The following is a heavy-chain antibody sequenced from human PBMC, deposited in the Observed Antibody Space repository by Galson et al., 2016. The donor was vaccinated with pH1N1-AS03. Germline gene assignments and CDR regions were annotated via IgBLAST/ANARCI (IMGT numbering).Heavy chain of an antibody. J-gene: IGHJ4*02. CDR2: IYSIGGT. D-gene: IGHD6-13*01. CDR3: SRATAVGPPYFDY. CDR1: SGSISSYS. Sequence: TLSLTCTVSSGSISSYSLNWIRQPPGKGLEWIGSIYSIGGTNYNPSLESRITISVETSKNQFSLKLRSVTAADTAVYYCSRATAVGPPYFDYWGQGTVATVSS. V-gene: IGHV4-59*01.